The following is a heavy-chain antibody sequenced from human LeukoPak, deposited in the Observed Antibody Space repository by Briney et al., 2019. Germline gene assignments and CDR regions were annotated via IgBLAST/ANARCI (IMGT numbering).Heavy chain of an antibody. J-gene: IGHJ3*02. Sequence: GGSLRLSCAASGFTVSSNYMSWVRQAPGKGLEWVSVIYSGGSTYYADSVKGRFTISRDNSKNTLYLQMNSLRAEDTAVYYCARNRYCSSTSCPSGLDAFDIWGQGTMVTVSS. D-gene: IGHD2-2*01. CDR2: IYSGGST. CDR3: ARNRYCSSTSCPSGLDAFDI. CDR1: GFTVSSNY. V-gene: IGHV3-53*01.